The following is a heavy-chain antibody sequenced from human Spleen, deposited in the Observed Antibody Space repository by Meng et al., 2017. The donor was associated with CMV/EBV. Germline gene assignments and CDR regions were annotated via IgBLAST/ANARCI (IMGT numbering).Heavy chain of an antibody. J-gene: IGHJ4*02. CDR3: ARGRGDDLWSGFYYYFDN. Sequence: SETLSLTCTVSGGSVSSSSNYWGWIRQPPGKGLEWIGSIYYSGSTYYNPSLKSRVTIFVDTSNNQFSLNLTSVTAADTAIYYCARGRGDDLWSGFYYYFDNWGQGALVTVSS. CDR1: GGSVSSSSNY. D-gene: IGHD3-3*01. V-gene: IGHV4-39*07. CDR2: IYYSGST.